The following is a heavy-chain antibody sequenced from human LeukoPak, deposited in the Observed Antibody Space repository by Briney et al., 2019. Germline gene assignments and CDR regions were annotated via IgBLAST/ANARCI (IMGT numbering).Heavy chain of an antibody. CDR2: INPSGGTT. Sequence: RASVKVSCKASGYTFTSYYMHWVRQAPGQGLEWMGIINPSGGTTSYAQKFQGRVTMTRDTSTSTVYMELSSLRSEDTAVYYCARDRAVDTTMVIFDYWGQGTLVTVSS. CDR3: ARDRAVDTTMVIFDY. D-gene: IGHD5-18*01. V-gene: IGHV1-46*01. J-gene: IGHJ4*02. CDR1: GYTFTSYY.